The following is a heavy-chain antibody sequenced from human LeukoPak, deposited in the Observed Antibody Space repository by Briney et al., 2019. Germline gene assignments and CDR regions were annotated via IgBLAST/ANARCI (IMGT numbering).Heavy chain of an antibody. V-gene: IGHV3-23*01. J-gene: IGHJ4*02. D-gene: IGHD3-22*01. CDR1: GFTFSSYG. CDR3: AKAGVPVIRQHYFDH. Sequence: GGTLRLSCAASGFTFSSYGMSWVRQAPGKGLEWVSAISGSGGSTYYADSVKGRFTISRDNSKNTLYLQMNSLRAEDMALYYCAKAGVPVIRQHYFDHWGQGTLVTVSS. CDR2: ISGSGGST.